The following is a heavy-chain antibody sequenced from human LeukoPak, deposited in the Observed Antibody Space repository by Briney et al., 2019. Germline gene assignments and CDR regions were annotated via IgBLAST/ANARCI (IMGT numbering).Heavy chain of an antibody. J-gene: IGHJ4*02. V-gene: IGHV4-30-4*08. CDR3: AREGGYYDSSGYYYFDY. CDR1: GGSISSGDYY. D-gene: IGHD3-22*01. CDR2: IHHSGST. Sequence: SETLSLTCTVSGGSISSGDYYWSWIRQPPGKGLEWIGYIHHSGSTYYNPSLKSRVTILVDTSKNQFSLKLSSVTAADTAVYYCAREGGYYDSSGYYYFDYWGQGTLITVSS.